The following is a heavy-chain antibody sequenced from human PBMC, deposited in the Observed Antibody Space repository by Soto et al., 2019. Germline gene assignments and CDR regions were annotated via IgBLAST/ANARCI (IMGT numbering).Heavy chain of an antibody. CDR3: ARGRLAAAGKSYYYYMDV. D-gene: IGHD6-13*01. CDR2: INHSGST. CDR1: GGSFSGYY. Sequence: PSETLSLTCAVYGGSFSGYYWSWIRQPPGKGLEWIGEINHSGSTNYNPSLKSRVTISVDTSKNQFSLKLSSVTAADTAVYYCARGRLAAAGKSYYYYMDVWGKGTTVTVSS. J-gene: IGHJ6*03. V-gene: IGHV4-34*01.